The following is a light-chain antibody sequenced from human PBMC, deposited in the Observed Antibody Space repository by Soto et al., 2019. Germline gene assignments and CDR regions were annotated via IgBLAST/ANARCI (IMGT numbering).Light chain of an antibody. CDR2: GAS. CDR1: QSVTSYY. Sequence: EIVLTQSPGTLSLSPGERATLSCRASQSVTSYYLGWYQQKPGQPPRLLIYGASNRATGIPDRFSGSGSGTDFTLTINGMGPEDFGVVFCLYYGTSTAYTFGRGTKVEIK. J-gene: IGKJ2*01. V-gene: IGKV3-20*01. CDR3: LYYGTSTAYT.